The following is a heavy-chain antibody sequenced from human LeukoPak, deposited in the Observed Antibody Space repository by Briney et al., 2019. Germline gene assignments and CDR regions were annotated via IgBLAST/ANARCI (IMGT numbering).Heavy chain of an antibody. D-gene: IGHD4-17*01. CDR1: GFIFTNYF. CDR2: IKHDGSEK. V-gene: IGHV3-7*03. CDR3: ARQATVTTNKLFDY. J-gene: IGHJ4*02. Sequence: QPGGSLRLSCAASGFIFTNYFMSWVRQAPGKGLEWVASIKHDGSEKYYVDSVKGRFTISRDNAKNSLYLQMNSLRAEDTAVYYCARQATVTTNKLFDYWGQGTLVTVSS.